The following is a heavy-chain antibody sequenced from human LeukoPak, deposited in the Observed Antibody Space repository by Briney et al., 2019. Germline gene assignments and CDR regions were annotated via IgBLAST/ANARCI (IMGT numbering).Heavy chain of an antibody. D-gene: IGHD1-14*01. CDR2: ISYDGSNK. Sequence: GGSLRLSCAASGFTFSSYAMHWVRQAPGKGLEWVAVISYDGSNKYYADSVKGRFTISRDDSKNTLYLQMNSLKTEDTAVYYCTTWNYWGQGTLVTVSS. CDR3: TTWNY. V-gene: IGHV3-30*04. CDR1: GFTFSSYA. J-gene: IGHJ4*02.